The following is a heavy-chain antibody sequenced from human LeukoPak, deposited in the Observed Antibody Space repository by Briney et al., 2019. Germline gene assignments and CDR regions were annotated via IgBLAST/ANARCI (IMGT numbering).Heavy chain of an antibody. D-gene: IGHD3-9*01. Sequence: GGSLRLSCAASGFTVSSNYMSWVRQAPGKGLEWVSVIYSGGSTYYADSVKGRFTISRDNSKNTLYLQMNSLRAEDTAVYYCARGSPVLRYFDWLSHFDYWGQGTLVTVSS. V-gene: IGHV3-66*01. J-gene: IGHJ4*02. CDR2: IYSGGST. CDR1: GFTVSSNY. CDR3: ARGSPVLRYFDWLSHFDY.